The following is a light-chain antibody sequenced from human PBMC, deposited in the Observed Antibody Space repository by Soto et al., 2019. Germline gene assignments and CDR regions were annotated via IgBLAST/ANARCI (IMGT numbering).Light chain of an antibody. Sequence: QSALTQPAXVSGSPGQSVTISCTGTSSDVGSYNLVSWYQQHPGKAPKLMIYEVSERPAGVSNRFSGSKSANTASLTISGLQAEDEADYYCCSFARSRILFGTGTKVTVL. CDR2: EVS. J-gene: IGLJ1*01. V-gene: IGLV2-23*02. CDR3: CSFARSRIL. CDR1: SSDVGSYNL.